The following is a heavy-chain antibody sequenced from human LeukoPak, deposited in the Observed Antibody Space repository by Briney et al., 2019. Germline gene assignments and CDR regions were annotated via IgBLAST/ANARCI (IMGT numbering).Heavy chain of an antibody. D-gene: IGHD6-19*01. V-gene: IGHV3-53*01. CDR1: GFTVSSNY. CDR3: ARDNGVGSGWYNFDY. J-gene: IGHJ2*01. CDR2: IYSGGST. Sequence: GGSLRLSCAASGFTVSSNYMSWVRQAPGKGLEWVSVIYSGGSTYYADSVKGRFTISRDNSKNTLYLQMNSLRAEDTAVYYCARDNGVGSGWYNFDYWGRGTLVTVSS.